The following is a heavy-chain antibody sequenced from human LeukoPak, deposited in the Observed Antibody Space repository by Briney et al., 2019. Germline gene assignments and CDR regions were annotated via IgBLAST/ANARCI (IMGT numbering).Heavy chain of an antibody. Sequence: GASVKVSCKTSGHTFTGYYLHWVRQAPGQGLEWMGWINPNTGVTMYAQDFQGRVTMTRDTSISTAYMELSRLRHDDTALYYCARDSGGTDAVFPRLDYYFDPWGRGTLVTVSS. CDR2: INPNTGVT. D-gene: IGHD3-16*01. CDR3: ARDSGGTDAVFPRLDYYFDP. CDR1: GHTFTGYY. V-gene: IGHV1-2*02. J-gene: IGHJ2*01.